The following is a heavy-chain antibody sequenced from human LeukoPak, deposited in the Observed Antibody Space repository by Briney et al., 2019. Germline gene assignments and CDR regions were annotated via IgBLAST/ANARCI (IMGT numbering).Heavy chain of an antibody. V-gene: IGHV3-11*01. CDR1: GGSISSGDYY. Sequence: LSLTCTVSGGSISSGDYYWSWIRQPPGKGLEWVSYIDSSGGTIYYADSVKGRFTISRDNAKNSLYLQMNSLRAEDTAVYYCARAGGINDCSTTSCYLGAFDIWGQGTMVTVSS. CDR3: ARAGGINDCSTTSCYLGAFDI. D-gene: IGHD2-2*01. CDR2: IDSSGGTI. J-gene: IGHJ3*02.